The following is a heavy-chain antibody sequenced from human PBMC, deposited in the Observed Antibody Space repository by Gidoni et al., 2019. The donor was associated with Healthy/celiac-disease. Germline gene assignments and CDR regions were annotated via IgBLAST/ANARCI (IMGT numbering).Heavy chain of an antibody. V-gene: IGHV3-23*01. CDR3: AKGYYYDSSGYYDY. CDR2: ISVSGGST. D-gene: IGHD3-22*01. J-gene: IGHJ4*02. CDR1: GFTFSSYA. Sequence: EVQLLESGGGLVQPGGSLRLSCAASGFTFSSYAMSWVRQAPGKGLEWVSAISVSGGSTYYADSVKGRFTISRDNSKNTLYLQMNSLRAEDTAVYYCAKGYYYDSSGYYDYWGQGTLVTVSS.